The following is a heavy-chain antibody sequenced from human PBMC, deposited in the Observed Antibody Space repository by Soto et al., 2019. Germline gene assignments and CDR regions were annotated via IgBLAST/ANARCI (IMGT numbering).Heavy chain of an antibody. Sequence: QLQLQESGPGLVKPSENLSLTCSVSGGSISSPSYYWGWIRQPPGKGLEWIGSIYYSGNTYYNPSLMSRVTRFVDTSRNQFSLKVNSVTAADTAVYFCARRPGITTSRRDYWGQGTLVTVSS. CDR1: GGSISSPSYY. CDR3: ARRPGITTSRRDY. V-gene: IGHV4-39*01. J-gene: IGHJ4*02. CDR2: IYYSGNT. D-gene: IGHD1-1*01.